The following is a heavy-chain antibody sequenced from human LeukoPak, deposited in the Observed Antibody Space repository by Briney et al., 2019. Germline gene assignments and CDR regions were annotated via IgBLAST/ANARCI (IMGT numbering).Heavy chain of an antibody. CDR3: ARRITSSGWYRDDY. J-gene: IGHJ4*02. Sequence: SETLSLTCTVSGDSINSYYWSWIRQPPGKGLEWIGYILYSGSTNYNPSLKSRVTISVDTSKNQFSLKLSSVTAADTAVYYCARRITSSGWYRDDYWGQGTLVTVSS. D-gene: IGHD6-19*01. CDR1: GDSINSYY. CDR2: ILYSGST. V-gene: IGHV4-59*08.